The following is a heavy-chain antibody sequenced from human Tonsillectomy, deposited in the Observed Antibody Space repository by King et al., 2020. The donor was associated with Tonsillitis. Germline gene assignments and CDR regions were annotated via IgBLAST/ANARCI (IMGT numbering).Heavy chain of an antibody. D-gene: IGHD1-26*01. CDR2: INTNTGNP. J-gene: IGHJ3*02. CDR3: AREGGGSYFSAGEGDVFDI. Sequence: VQLVESGSELKKPGASVKVSCKASGYTFTSYPMNWVRQAPGQGLEWMGWINTNTGNPTYAQGFTGRFVFSLDTSVSTAYLQISSLQAEDTAVYFCAREGGGSYFSAGEGDVFDIWGQGTMVTVSS. CDR1: GYTFTSYP. V-gene: IGHV7-4-1*02.